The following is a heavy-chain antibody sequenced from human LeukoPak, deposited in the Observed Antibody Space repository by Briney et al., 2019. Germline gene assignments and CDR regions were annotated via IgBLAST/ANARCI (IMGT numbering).Heavy chain of an antibody. CDR2: INHSGST. D-gene: IGHD2-8*01. CDR1: GGSFSGYY. CDR3: ARRGYCTNGVCPFDY. J-gene: IGHJ4*02. Sequence: SETLSLTCAVYGGSFSGYYWSWIRTPPGKGLEWIGEINHSGSTNYNPCRKSRVTISVDPSKNQFSLKLSSVTAADTAVYYCARRGYCTNGVCPFDYWGQGTLVTVSS. V-gene: IGHV4-34*01.